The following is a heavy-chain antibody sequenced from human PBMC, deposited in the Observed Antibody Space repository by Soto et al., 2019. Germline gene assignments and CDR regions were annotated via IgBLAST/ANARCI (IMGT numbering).Heavy chain of an antibody. D-gene: IGHD6-13*01. J-gene: IGHJ4*02. CDR2: IYPGDQET. CDR1: GYTFSNFW. Sequence: PGESLKISCQGSGYTFSNFWIGWVRQLPGRGLEWMGIIYPGDQETRYSPSFHGKVTISADKSINTAYLQWNSLEASDTAFYFCARSPRSSPYFDYWGQGALVTAPQ. CDR3: ARSPRSSPYFDY. V-gene: IGHV5-51*01.